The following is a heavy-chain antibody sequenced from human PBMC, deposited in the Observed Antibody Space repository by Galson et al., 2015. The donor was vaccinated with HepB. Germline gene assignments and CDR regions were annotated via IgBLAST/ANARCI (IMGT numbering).Heavy chain of an antibody. CDR3: ARDIVSSRVDY. V-gene: IGHV3-74*01. CDR1: GFTFSIYY. CDR2: INNDGSRT. D-gene: IGHD2-15*01. J-gene: IGHJ4*02. Sequence: SLRLSCAASGFTFSIYYMHWVRQAPGKGLVWVSYINNDGSRTIYADSMRGRFTISRDNAKNTLYLQMSSLRAEDTGVYYCARDIVSSRVDYWGRGTLVTVSS.